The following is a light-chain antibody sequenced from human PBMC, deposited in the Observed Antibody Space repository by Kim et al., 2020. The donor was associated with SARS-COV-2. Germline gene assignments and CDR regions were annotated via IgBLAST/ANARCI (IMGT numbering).Light chain of an antibody. V-gene: IGKV3-20*01. J-gene: IGKJ4*01. CDR1: QYVTSSY. Sequence: ETVLTQSPGTLSLSPGERATFSCRASQYVTSSYLAWYQHKPVQAPRLLIYGASSRATGIPDRFSGSGSGTDFVLTISRLEPEDFAVYYCQQYGNSRLTFGGGTKVEIK. CDR3: QQYGNSRLT. CDR2: GAS.